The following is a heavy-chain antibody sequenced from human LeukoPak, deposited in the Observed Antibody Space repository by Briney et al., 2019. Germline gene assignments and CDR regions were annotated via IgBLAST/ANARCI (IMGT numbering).Heavy chain of an antibody. CDR1: GFTFSDYY. D-gene: IGHD4-23*01. CDR3: ARVTTVVTRGIDY. Sequence: PWGSLRLSCSASGFTFSDYYISWIRQAPGKGLEGVSYISSSGSTIYYADSVKGRFTISRDNAKNSLYLQMNSLRAEDTAVYYCARVTTVVTRGIDYWGQGTLVTVSS. CDR2: ISSSGSTI. J-gene: IGHJ4*02. V-gene: IGHV3-11*01.